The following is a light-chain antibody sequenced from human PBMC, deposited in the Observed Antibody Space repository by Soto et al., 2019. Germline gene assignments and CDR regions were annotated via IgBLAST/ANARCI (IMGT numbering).Light chain of an antibody. J-gene: IGKJ1*01. CDR1: QSISSW. V-gene: IGKV1-5*01. Sequence: DIQMTQSPSTLSASVGDRVTITCRASQSISSWLAWYQQTPGKAPKLLLYDASTLQSGVPSRFSGRGSGTDFTLTIRRLHPDDFATYYCQQYNTYPWTFGQGTKVDIK. CDR3: QQYNTYPWT. CDR2: DAS.